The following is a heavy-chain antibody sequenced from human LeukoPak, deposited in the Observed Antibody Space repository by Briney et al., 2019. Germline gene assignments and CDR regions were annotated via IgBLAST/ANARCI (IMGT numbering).Heavy chain of an antibody. CDR3: AKDRVGRWLQSTRPFVDY. CDR2: ISSSRNYI. V-gene: IGHV3-21*01. CDR1: GFTFINYS. D-gene: IGHD5-24*01. J-gene: IGHJ4*02. Sequence: GGSLRLSCSASGFTFINYSMNWVRQAPGKGLEWVSSISSSRNYIYYADSVKGRFTISRDNAKNSLYLQMNSLRAEDTAVYYCAKDRVGRWLQSTRPFVDYWGQGTLVTVSS.